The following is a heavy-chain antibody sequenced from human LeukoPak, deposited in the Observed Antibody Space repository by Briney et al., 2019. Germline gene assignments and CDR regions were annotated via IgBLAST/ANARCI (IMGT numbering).Heavy chain of an antibody. D-gene: IGHD3-3*01. V-gene: IGHV3-15*01. Sequence: GSLRLSCAASGFTFSNAWMSWVRQAPGKGLEWVGRIKSKTDGGTTDYAAPVKGRFTISRDDSKNTLYLQMNSLKTEDTAVYYCTTEAYYDFWSGRYYFDYWGQGTLVTVSS. CDR1: GFTFSNAW. CDR2: IKSKTDGGTT. J-gene: IGHJ4*02. CDR3: TTEAYYDFWSGRYYFDY.